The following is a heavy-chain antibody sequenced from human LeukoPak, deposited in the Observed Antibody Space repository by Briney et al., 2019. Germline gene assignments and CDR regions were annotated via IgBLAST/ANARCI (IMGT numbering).Heavy chain of an antibody. V-gene: IGHV3-23*01. CDR3: ATIDYGAFDI. D-gene: IGHD4-17*01. J-gene: IGHJ3*02. CDR1: GFTFSSYA. Sequence: GGSLRLSCAASGFTFSSYAMSWVRQAPGKGLEWVSTVSGGGGTTYYADSVKGRFTISRDNAKNSLYLQMNSLRAEDTALYYCATIDYGAFDIWGQGTMVTVSS. CDR2: VSGGGGTT.